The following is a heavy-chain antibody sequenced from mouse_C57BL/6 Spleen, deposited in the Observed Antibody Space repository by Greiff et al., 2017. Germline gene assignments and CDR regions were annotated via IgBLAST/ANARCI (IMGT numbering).Heavy chain of an antibody. CDR2: INPYNGDT. J-gene: IGHJ2*01. CDR3: ASNYGNYGY. CDR1: GYSFTGYF. D-gene: IGHD2-1*01. Sequence: DVQLQESGPELVKPGDSVKISCKASGYSFTGYFMNWVMQSHGKSLAWIGRINPYNGDTFYNQKFKGKATLTVDKSSSTAHMELRSLTSEDSAVYYCASNYGNYGYWGQGTTLTVSS. V-gene: IGHV1-20*01.